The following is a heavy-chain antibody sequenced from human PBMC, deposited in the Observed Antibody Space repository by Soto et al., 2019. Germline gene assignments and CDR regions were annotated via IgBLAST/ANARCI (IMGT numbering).Heavy chain of an antibody. V-gene: IGHV3-23*01. CDR2: ISGSGGST. J-gene: IGHJ4*02. D-gene: IGHD3-22*01. CDR1: GFTFSKYA. CDR3: AKDLLRDSSGYYYGYYFDY. Sequence: GGSLRLSCAASGFTFSKYAMSWVRQAPGKGLEWVSAISGSGGSTYYADSVKGRFTISRDNSKNTLHLQMNSLRAEDTAVYYCAKDLLRDSSGYYYGYYFDYWGQGTLDT.